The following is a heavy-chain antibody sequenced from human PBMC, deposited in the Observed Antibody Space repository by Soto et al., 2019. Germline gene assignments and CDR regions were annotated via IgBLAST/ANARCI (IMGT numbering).Heavy chain of an antibody. Sequence: EVQLLESGGGLVQPGGSLTLSCAASGFTFSDYAMGWVRQAPGKGLKWVSSIGGSGGSISYTDSVKGRFTISRDNSKNTLYLQMNSLRAEDTAVYYCAKKKTGSYPFDYWGQGTLVTVSS. CDR1: GFTFSDYA. J-gene: IGHJ4*02. V-gene: IGHV3-23*01. D-gene: IGHD1-26*01. CDR3: AKKKTGSYPFDY. CDR2: IGGSGGSI.